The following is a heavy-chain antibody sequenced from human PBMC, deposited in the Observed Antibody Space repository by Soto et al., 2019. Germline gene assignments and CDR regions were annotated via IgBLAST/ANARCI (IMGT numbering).Heavy chain of an antibody. CDR2: IIPIFGTA. J-gene: IGHJ4*02. D-gene: IGHD3-3*01. V-gene: IGHV1-69*13. CDR1: GGTFSSYA. Sequence: EASVKVSCKASGGTFSSYAISWVRQAPGQGLEWMGGIIPIFGTANYAQKFQGRVTITADESTSTAYMELSSLRSEDTAVYYCASGSLEWLFLAYWGQGTLVTVSS. CDR3: ASGSLEWLFLAY.